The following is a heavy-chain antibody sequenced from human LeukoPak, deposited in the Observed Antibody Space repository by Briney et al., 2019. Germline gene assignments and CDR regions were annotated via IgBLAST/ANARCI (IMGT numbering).Heavy chain of an antibody. D-gene: IGHD3-10*01. CDR1: GYTFTIYG. Sequence: GASVTVSCKASGYTFTIYGISWVRQAPGQGLEWMGWIGAYNGNTNYAQKLQGRVTMTTDTSTSTAYMELRSLRSDDTAVYYCARLMVRGVIPFDYWGQGTLVTVSS. CDR3: ARLMVRGVIPFDY. V-gene: IGHV1-18*01. J-gene: IGHJ4*02. CDR2: IGAYNGNT.